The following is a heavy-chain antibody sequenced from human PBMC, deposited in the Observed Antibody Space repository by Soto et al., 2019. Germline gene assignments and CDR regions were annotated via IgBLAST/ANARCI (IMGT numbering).Heavy chain of an antibody. Sequence: EVQLVESGGGLVQPGGSLRLSCAASGFTFSSYDMHWVRQATGKGLEWVSAIGTAGDTYYPGSVKGRFTISRENAKNSLYLQMNSLRAEDTAVYYCARPLTYYYDSSGSYGMDVWGQGTTVTVSS. V-gene: IGHV3-13*01. CDR2: IGTAGDT. J-gene: IGHJ6*02. D-gene: IGHD3-22*01. CDR1: GFTFSSYD. CDR3: ARPLTYYYDSSGSYGMDV.